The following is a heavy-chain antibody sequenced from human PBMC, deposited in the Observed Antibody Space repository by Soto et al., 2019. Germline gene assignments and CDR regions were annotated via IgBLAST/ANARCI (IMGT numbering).Heavy chain of an antibody. CDR2: IHSRGPT. J-gene: IGHJ3*02. V-gene: IGHV4-59*08. D-gene: IGHD4-17*01. CDR3: ARSAKGGDYAFDI. CDR1: GGSINGYY. Sequence: QVQLQESGPRLVKPSETLSLTCTVSGGSINGYYWSWNRQPPGGGLEWIAFIHSRGPTTYNPSLRSRVSILVDTSKNQFSLKLNSVTAADTAVYYCARSAKGGDYAFDIWGQGTMVTVS.